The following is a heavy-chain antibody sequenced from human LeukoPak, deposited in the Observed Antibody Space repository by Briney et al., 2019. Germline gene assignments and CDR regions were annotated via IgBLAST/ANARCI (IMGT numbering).Heavy chain of an antibody. CDR3: ARAEGAVYGMDD. Sequence: GASVKLSCTASGYTFSSYCMHWVRQPPGQGLVWVGWINTNSGATTYAQKFQGRVTLTRDTSISTAYMQMNSLRSDDTAVFYCARAEGAVYGMDDWGQGTTVTVSS. CDR2: INTNSGAT. V-gene: IGHV1-2*02. D-gene: IGHD4-11*01. CDR1: GYTFSSYC. J-gene: IGHJ6*02.